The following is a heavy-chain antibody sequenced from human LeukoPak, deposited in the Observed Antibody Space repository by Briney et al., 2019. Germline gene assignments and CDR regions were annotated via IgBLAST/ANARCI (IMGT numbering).Heavy chain of an antibody. Sequence: ASVKVSCKASGGTFSSYAISWVRQAPGQGLEWMGRIIPILAIANYAQKFQGRVTITADKSTSTAYMELSSLRSEDTAVYYCARNIVATIVYNWFDPWGQGTLVTVSS. CDR3: ARNIVATIVYNWFDP. V-gene: IGHV1-69*04. CDR1: GGTFSSYA. CDR2: IIPILAIA. J-gene: IGHJ5*02. D-gene: IGHD5-12*01.